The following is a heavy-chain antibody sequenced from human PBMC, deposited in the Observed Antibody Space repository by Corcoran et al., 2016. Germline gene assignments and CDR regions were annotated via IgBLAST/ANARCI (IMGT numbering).Heavy chain of an antibody. D-gene: IGHD3-10*01. CDR2: ISRSSGYI. V-gene: IGHV3-21*01. Sequence: EVQLVESGGGLVKPGGSLRLSCAASGFTFSTYSMNWVRQAPGKGLEWVSSISRSSGYIYYADSVKGRFTISRDNAKNSLYLQMNSLRAEDTAVYYGARELVPLTGSFDYWGQGTLVTVSS. CDR3: ARELVPLTGSFDY. CDR1: GFTFSTYS. J-gene: IGHJ4*02.